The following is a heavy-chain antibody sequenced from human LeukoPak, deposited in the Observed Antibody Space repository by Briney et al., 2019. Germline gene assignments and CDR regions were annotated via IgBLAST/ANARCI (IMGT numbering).Heavy chain of an antibody. Sequence: GKSLKIPCKGSGYSFTTYWITWVRQMPGKGLEWMGRIDASDSYTNYSPSFQGYVTISADKSINTAYLQWSSLKASDTAMYYCARGLRGGPSGGGLDYWGQGTLVTVSS. CDR3: ARGLRGGPSGGGLDY. J-gene: IGHJ4*02. CDR1: GYSFTTYW. D-gene: IGHD2-15*01. V-gene: IGHV5-10-1*01. CDR2: IDASDSYT.